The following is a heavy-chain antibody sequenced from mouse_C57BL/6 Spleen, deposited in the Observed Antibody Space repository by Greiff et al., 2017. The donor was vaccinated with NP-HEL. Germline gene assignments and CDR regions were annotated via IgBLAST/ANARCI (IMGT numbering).Heavy chain of an antibody. V-gene: IGHV5-17*01. J-gene: IGHJ4*01. CDR1: GFTFSDYG. CDR3: ARGRADYSNYEAMDY. D-gene: IGHD2-5*01. Sequence: EVQLVESGGCLVKPGGSLKLSCAASGFTFSDYGMHWVRQAPEKGLEWVAYISSGSSTIYYADTVKGRFTISRDNDKNTLFLKMTSLRSEDTAMYYCARGRADYSNYEAMDYWGQGTSVTVSS. CDR2: ISSGSSTI.